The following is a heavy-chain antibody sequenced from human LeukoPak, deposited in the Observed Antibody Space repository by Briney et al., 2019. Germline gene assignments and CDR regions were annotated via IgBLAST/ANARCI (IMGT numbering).Heavy chain of an antibody. CDR3: ARDGGPYGDFIRYAFDI. CDR2: INHSGST. CDR1: GGSFSGYY. Sequence: SETLSLTCAVYGGSFSGYYWSWIRQPPGKGLEWIGEINHSGSTNYNPSLKSRVTISVDTSKNQFSLKLSSVTAADTAVYYCARDGGPYGDFIRYAFDIWGQGTMVTVSS. D-gene: IGHD4-17*01. V-gene: IGHV4-34*01. J-gene: IGHJ3*02.